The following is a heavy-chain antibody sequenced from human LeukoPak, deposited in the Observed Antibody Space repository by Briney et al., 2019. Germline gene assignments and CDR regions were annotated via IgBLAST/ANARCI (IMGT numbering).Heavy chain of an antibody. CDR1: GFTFSSYA. Sequence: GGSLRLSCAASGFTFSSYAMSWVRQAPGKGLEWVSAISRSGGSTYYADSVKGRFTISRDNSKNTLYLQMNSLRAEDTAVYYCAKDCLDSLEYFQHWGQGTLVTVSS. CDR2: ISRSGGST. J-gene: IGHJ1*01. V-gene: IGHV3-23*01. CDR3: AKDCLDSLEYFQH. D-gene: IGHD3/OR15-3a*01.